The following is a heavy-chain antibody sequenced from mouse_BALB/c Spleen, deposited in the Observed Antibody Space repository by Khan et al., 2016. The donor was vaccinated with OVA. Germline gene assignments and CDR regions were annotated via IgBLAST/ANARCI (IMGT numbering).Heavy chain of an antibody. V-gene: IGHV5-6*01. CDR1: GFTFSPYS. D-gene: IGHD4-1*01. CDR2: ISSDGDYT. CDR3: ATYLTGSFAY. Sequence: EVELVESGGDLVKSGGSLKLSCAASGFTFSPYSMSWVRQTPDKRLEWVATISSDGDYTYYPDSVTGRFNISRDNAKNTLYLQMSTLKSDDTAMYYCATYLTGSFAYWGQGTLVTVSA. J-gene: IGHJ3*01.